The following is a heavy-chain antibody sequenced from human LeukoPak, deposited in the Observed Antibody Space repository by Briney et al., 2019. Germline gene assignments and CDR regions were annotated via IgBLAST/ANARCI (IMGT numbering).Heavy chain of an antibody. CDR3: ARGSWDTAMEYYFDY. Sequence: SVKVSCKASGGTFSSYAISWVRQAPGQGLEWMGGIIPIFGTANYAQKFQGRVTITTDESTSTAYMGLSSLRSEDTAVYYCARGSWDTAMEYYFDYWGQGTLVTVSS. J-gene: IGHJ4*02. CDR1: GGTFSSYA. D-gene: IGHD5-18*01. V-gene: IGHV1-69*05. CDR2: IIPIFGTA.